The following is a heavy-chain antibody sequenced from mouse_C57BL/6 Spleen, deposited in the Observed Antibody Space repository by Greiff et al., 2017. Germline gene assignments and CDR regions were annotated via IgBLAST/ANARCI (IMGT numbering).Heavy chain of an antibody. CDR2: FYPGSGSI. CDR3: ARHEESPSYDGYHGWYFDV. V-gene: IGHV1-62-2*01. J-gene: IGHJ1*03. CDR1: GYTFTEYT. Sequence: QVQLKQSGAELVKPGASVKLSCKASGYTFTEYTIHWVKQRSGQGLEWIGWFYPGSGSIKYNEKFKDKATLTADKSSSTVYMELSRLTSEDSAVYFCARHEESPSYDGYHGWYFDVWGTGTTVTVSS. D-gene: IGHD2-3*01.